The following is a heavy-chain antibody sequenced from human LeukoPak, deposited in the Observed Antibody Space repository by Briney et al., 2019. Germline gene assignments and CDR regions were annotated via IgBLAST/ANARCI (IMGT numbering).Heavy chain of an antibody. CDR2: IYSGGST. V-gene: IGHV3-53*01. CDR3: ARVPNSSGLNY. J-gene: IGHJ4*02. D-gene: IGHD6-19*01. Sequence: GGSLKLSCAASGFTVSSNYMSWVRQAPGKGLEWVSVIYSGGSTYCADSVKGRFTISRDNSKNTLYLQMNSLRAEDTAVYYCARVPNSSGLNYWGQGTLVTVSS. CDR1: GFTVSSNY.